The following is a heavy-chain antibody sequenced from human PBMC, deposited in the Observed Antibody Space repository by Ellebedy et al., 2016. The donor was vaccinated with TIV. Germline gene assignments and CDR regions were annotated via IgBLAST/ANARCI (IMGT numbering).Heavy chain of an antibody. Sequence: AASVKVSCKASGYTFNGYFLHWVRQAPGQGLEWMGWINPSNGGTNSAQEFQGRVSMTSDTSISTAYLELSRLRSDDTAVYYCARVDCVGAGRCYLWDWGQGTLVTVSS. CDR2: INPSNGGT. J-gene: IGHJ4*02. V-gene: IGHV1-2*02. CDR1: GYTFNGYF. D-gene: IGHD2-15*01. CDR3: ARVDCVGAGRCYLWD.